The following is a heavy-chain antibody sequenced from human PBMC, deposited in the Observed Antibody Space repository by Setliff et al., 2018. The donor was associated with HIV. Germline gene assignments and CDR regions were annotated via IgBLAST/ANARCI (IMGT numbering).Heavy chain of an antibody. CDR3: ARVLGVRRDYYDSSAPLRAAFDI. V-gene: IGHV1-24*01. CDR2: PDPEDGET. CDR1: GYSLSELS. Sequence: GASVKVSCKVSGYSLSELSIHWVRQAPGKGPEWMGGPDPEDGETSYAPQFRGRFTMTEDTSRDTAYMELSSLSPEDTAVYYCARVLGVRRDYYDSSAPLRAAFDIWGQGTMVTVSS. J-gene: IGHJ3*02. D-gene: IGHD3-22*01.